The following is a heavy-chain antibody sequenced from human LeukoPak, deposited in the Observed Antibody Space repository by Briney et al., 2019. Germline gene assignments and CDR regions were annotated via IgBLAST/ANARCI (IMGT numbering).Heavy chain of an antibody. J-gene: IGHJ3*01. CDR2: ISDSGDST. V-gene: IGHV3-23*01. D-gene: IGHD6-19*01. Sequence: PRGSLRLSCAASGFTSNSYAMSWDSPAPGKRLEWVSAISDSGDSTYYTDPVTGRFTICRDNSKKTLYLQMNSLTVEDTAVYHCGKDLYSSGWYGGNAFDLWGQGTMVTVSS. CDR1: GFTSNSYA. CDR3: GKDLYSSGWYGGNAFDL.